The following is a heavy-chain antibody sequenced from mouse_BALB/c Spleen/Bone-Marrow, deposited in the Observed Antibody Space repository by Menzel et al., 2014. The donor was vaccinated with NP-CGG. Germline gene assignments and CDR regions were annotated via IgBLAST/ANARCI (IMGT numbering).Heavy chain of an antibody. V-gene: IGHV4-1*02. CDR1: GFDFSRYW. J-gene: IGHJ1*01. Sequence: EVMLVESGGGLVQPGGSLKLSCAASGFDFSRYWMSWVRQAPGKGLEWIGEINPESSTINYTPSLKDKFIISRDNAKNTLYLQMSKVRSEDTALYYCSRHNYYGNLFVWGAGTTVTVSS. CDR2: INPESSTI. CDR3: SRHNYYGNLFV. D-gene: IGHD1-1*01.